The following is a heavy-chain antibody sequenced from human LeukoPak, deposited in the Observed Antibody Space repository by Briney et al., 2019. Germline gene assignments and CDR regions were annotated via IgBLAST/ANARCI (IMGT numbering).Heavy chain of an antibody. J-gene: IGHJ6*03. D-gene: IGHD3-9*01. V-gene: IGHV4-34*01. Sequence: KASETLSLTCAVYGGSFSGYYWSWIRQPPGKGLEWIGEINHSGSTNYNPSLKSRVTISVDTSKNQFSLKLSSVTAADTAVYYCARGMLRYIYYMDVWGKGTTVTISS. CDR1: GGSFSGYY. CDR3: ARGMLRYIYYMDV. CDR2: INHSGST.